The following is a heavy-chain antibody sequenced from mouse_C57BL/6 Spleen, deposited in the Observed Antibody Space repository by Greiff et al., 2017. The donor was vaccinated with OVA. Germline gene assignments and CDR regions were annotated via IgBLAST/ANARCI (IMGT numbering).Heavy chain of an antibody. CDR3: TRRVGRGTYFDY. J-gene: IGHJ2*01. V-gene: IGHV1-15*01. CDR2: IDPETGGT. Sequence: QVHVKQSGAELVRPGASVTLSCKASGYTFTDYEMHWVKQTPVHGLEWIGAIDPETGGTAYNQKFKGKAILTADKSSSTAYMELRSLTSEDSAVYYCTRRVGRGTYFDYWGQGTTRTVSS. D-gene: IGHD1-1*02. CDR1: GYTFTDYE.